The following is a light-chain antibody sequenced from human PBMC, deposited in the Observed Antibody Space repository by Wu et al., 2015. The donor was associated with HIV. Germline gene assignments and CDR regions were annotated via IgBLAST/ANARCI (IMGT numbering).Light chain of an antibody. CDR3: QQYGGSAYT. CDR2: GSS. CDR1: QRVSSNY. Sequence: EIVLTQSPGTLSLSPGERATLSCRASQRVSSNYLAWYQQKFGQAPRLLIYGSSIRATGIPDRFSGSGSGTDFSLTISRLEPEDFAVYYCQQYGGSAYTFGQGTKVGDQT. V-gene: IGKV3-20*01. J-gene: IGKJ2*01.